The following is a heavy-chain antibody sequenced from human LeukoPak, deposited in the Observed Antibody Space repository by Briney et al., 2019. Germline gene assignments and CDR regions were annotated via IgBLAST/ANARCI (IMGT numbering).Heavy chain of an antibody. D-gene: IGHD6-13*01. CDR2: IYPSGST. Sequence: SETLSLTCTVSGGSISSYYWSWIRQPAGKGLEWIGRIYPSGSTIYNPSLKSRVTMSVDTSKNQFSLKLSSVTAADTAVYYCARTSSSSWSYGMDVWGQGTTVTVSS. V-gene: IGHV4-4*07. J-gene: IGHJ6*02. CDR1: GGSISSYY. CDR3: ARTSSSSWSYGMDV.